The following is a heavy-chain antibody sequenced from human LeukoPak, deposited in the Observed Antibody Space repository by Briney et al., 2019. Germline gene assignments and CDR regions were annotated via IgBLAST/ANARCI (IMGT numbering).Heavy chain of an antibody. CDR1: GFPFSNYW. J-gene: IGHJ4*02. CDR2: IDQYGRAK. CDR3: ARADIYGSIRDY. D-gene: IGHD3-10*01. Sequence: PGGSLRLSCAASGFPFSNYWMSWVRQAPGKGLEWVASIDQYGRAKYYVDSVRGRLTFSRDNTKNSLHLQMNSLRAEDTAVYYCARADIYGSIRDYWGQGIRVIDSS. V-gene: IGHV3-7*04.